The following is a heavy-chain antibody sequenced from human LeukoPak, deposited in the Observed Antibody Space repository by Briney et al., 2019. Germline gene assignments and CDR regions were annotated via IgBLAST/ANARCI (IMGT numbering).Heavy chain of an antibody. J-gene: IGHJ4*02. CDR3: AKSRVITTIFFDY. CDR2: ISGSGGST. D-gene: IGHD3-22*01. Sequence: GGSLRLSCAASGFTFSSHGMSWVRQAPGKGLEWVSAISGSGGSTYYADSVKGRFTISRDNSKNTLYLQMNSLRAEDTAVYYCAKSRVITTIFFDYWGQGTLVTVSS. CDR1: GFTFSSHG. V-gene: IGHV3-23*01.